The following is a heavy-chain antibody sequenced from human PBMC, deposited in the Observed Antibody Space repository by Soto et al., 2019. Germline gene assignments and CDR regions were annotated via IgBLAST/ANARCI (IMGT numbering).Heavy chain of an antibody. D-gene: IGHD3-9*01. Sequence: LRLSFAASGFSFSDFAMTWVRQAPGKGLEWVSTINREGTNTHYADSVKGRFTISRDNSKDTLYLEMNSLRAEDTAIYFCAKDPSTGSADFWGQGTLVTVSS. CDR3: AKDPSTGSADF. J-gene: IGHJ4*02. V-gene: IGHV3-23*01. CDR1: GFSFSDFA. CDR2: INREGTNT.